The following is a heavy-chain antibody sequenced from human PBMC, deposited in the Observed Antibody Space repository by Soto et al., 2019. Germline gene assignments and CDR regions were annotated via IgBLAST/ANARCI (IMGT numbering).Heavy chain of an antibody. V-gene: IGHV1-3*01. D-gene: IGHD2-21*01. CDR1: GCTFTTSA. CDR2: INAGNGNT. CDR3: ATSFTLIYDAFDI. Sequence: ASVKVSCKASGCTFTTSAIHWVRQAPGQRLEWMGWINAGNGNTKYSQKFQGRVTITRDTSASTAYMELSSLRSEDTAVYYCATSFTLIYDAFDIWGQGTMVTVSS. J-gene: IGHJ3*02.